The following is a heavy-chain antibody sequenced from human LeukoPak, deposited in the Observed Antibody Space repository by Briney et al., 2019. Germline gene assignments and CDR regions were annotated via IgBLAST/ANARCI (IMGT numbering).Heavy chain of an antibody. V-gene: IGHV6-1*01. D-gene: IGHD7-27*01. J-gene: IGHJ5*02. Sequence: SQTLSLTCAISGDSVSSKTAAWNWLRQSPSRGLEWLVRTYYRSKWYDDYAMSLKGRITINPDTSKNQFSLQLKSVTPEDTAIYYCAKDQLGPGGLANWLDPWGQGTLVTVSS. CDR1: GDSVSSKTAA. CDR2: TYYRSKWYD. CDR3: AKDQLGPGGLANWLDP.